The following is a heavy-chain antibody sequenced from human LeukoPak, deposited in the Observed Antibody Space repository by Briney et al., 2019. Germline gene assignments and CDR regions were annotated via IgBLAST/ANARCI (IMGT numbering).Heavy chain of an antibody. J-gene: IGHJ4*02. V-gene: IGHV3-48*01. CDR2: ISSSSSTI. CDR3: AKDRFRGGSYLAYFDY. Sequence: GGSLRLSCAASGFTFSSYSMNWVRQAPGKGLEWVSYISSSSSTIYYADSVKGRFTISRDNSKNTLYLQMNSLRAEDTAVYYCAKDRFRGGSYLAYFDYWGQGTLVTVSS. CDR1: GFTFSSYS. D-gene: IGHD1-26*01.